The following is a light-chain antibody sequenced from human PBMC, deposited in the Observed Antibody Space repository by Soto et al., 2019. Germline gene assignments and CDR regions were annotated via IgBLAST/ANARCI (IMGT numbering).Light chain of an antibody. CDR3: RQYNNWPRV. Sequence: EIVMTQSPATLSVSPGERATLSCRASQSVSSNLAWYQQKPGQAPRLLIYGASTRATGIPARFSGSGSGTEFTLTISSLQSEDFAVYYCRQYNNWPRVFGQGAKVEIK. J-gene: IGKJ1*01. V-gene: IGKV3-15*01. CDR1: QSVSSN. CDR2: GAS.